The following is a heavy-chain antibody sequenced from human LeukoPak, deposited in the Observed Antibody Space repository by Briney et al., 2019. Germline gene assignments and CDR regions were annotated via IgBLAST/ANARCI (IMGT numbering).Heavy chain of an antibody. D-gene: IGHD3-22*01. V-gene: IGHV4-59*08. J-gene: IGHJ4*02. CDR3: ARLVYDTSDIYYFDH. Sequence: SSETLSLTCTVSTGSMPTYYWSWIRQPPGKGLEWIGFIWNSGITNYNPSLKSRITISADTSKNQFSLKLSSVTAADTAVYYCARLVYDTSDIYYFDHWGQGTLVTVSS. CDR2: IWNSGIT. CDR1: TGSMPTYY.